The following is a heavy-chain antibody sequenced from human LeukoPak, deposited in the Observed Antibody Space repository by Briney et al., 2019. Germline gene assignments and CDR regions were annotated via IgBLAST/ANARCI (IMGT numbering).Heavy chain of an antibody. CDR3: AIADSVVVTALWYFDL. CDR2: INYSGST. V-gene: IGHV4-59*08. J-gene: IGHJ2*01. CDR1: GGTISSYY. D-gene: IGHD2-21*02. Sequence: PSETLSLTCTVSGGTISSYYWSWIRQPPGKGLEWIGYINYSGSTNYNPSLKSRVTMSVVTSKNQFSLKLSSVTASDTAVYYCAIADSVVVTALWYFDLWGRGTLVSVSS.